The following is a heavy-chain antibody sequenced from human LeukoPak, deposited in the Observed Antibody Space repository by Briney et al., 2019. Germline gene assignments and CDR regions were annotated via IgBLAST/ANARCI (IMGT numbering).Heavy chain of an antibody. V-gene: IGHV3-30*18. CDR2: ISYDGSNK. J-gene: IGHJ4*02. CDR1: GFTFSSYG. Sequence: GRSLRLSCAASGFTFSSYGMHWVRQAPGKGLEWVSVISYDGSNKYYADSVKGRFTISRDNSKNTLYLQMNSLRAEDTAVYYCAKDPSVATIYLDYWGQGTLVTASS. CDR3: AKDPSVATIYLDY. D-gene: IGHD5-12*01.